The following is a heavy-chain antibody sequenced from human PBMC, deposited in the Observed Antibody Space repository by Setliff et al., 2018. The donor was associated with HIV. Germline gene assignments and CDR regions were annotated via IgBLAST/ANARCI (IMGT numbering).Heavy chain of an antibody. D-gene: IGHD3-10*01. Sequence: GESLKISCKGSGYSFTSYWIGWVRQMPGKGLEWMGIIYPGDSDTRYSPSFQGQVTISADKSISTAYLQWSSLKASDPAMYYCARPPKAYGSGSDAFDIWGQGTMVTVSS. V-gene: IGHV5-51*01. CDR3: ARPPKAYGSGSDAFDI. CDR1: GYSFTSYW. CDR2: IYPGDSDT. J-gene: IGHJ3*02.